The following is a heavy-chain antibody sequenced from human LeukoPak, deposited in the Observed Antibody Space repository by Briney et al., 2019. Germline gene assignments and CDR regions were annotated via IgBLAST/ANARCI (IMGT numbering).Heavy chain of an antibody. D-gene: IGHD3-10*01. V-gene: IGHV3-21*01. CDR1: GFTFSSYS. CDR3: ARAPYGSGSYSGSDY. CDR2: ISSSSSYI. J-gene: IGHJ4*02. Sequence: PGGSLRLSCAASGFTFSSYSMNWVRQAPGKGREWVSSISSSSSYIHYADSVKGRFTISRDNAKNSLYLQMNSLRAEDTAVYYCARAPYGSGSYSGSDYWGQGTLVTVSS.